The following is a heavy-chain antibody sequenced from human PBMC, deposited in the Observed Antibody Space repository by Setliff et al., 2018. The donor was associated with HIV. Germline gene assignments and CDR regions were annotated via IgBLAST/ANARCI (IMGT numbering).Heavy chain of an antibody. J-gene: IGHJ4*02. D-gene: IGHD2-15*01. CDR1: GFTFSTYG. CDR2: IRYDGNDE. V-gene: IGHV3-30*02. Sequence: GGSLRLSCAASGFTFSTYGMHWVRQAPGKGLEWLAFIRYDGNDERYAESVKGRFTISRDNSKNTLYLQVSSLRVEDTAVYYCAKRTTTNYCTGGSCFDFDYWGQGTLVTVSS. CDR3: AKRTTTNYCTGGSCFDFDY.